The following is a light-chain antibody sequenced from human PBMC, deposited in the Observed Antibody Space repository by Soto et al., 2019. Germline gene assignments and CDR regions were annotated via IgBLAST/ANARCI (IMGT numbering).Light chain of an antibody. CDR1: QSVSSY. CDR2: DAS. CDR3: HQRSNWLDT. Sequence: EIVLTQSPATLSLSPGERATLSCWASQSVSSYLAWYQHKPGQAPRPLIYDASNRATGIPARFSGSGSGTDFTLTISSLEAEDFAVYYCHQRSNWLDTCGQGTRLEIK. J-gene: IGKJ5*01. V-gene: IGKV3-11*01.